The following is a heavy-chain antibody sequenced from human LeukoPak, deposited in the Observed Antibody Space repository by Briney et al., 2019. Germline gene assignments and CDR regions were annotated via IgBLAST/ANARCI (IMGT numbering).Heavy chain of an antibody. Sequence: GGSLRLSCAASGFTVSSKYMSWVRQAPGKGLEWVSVIYSGGSTYYADSVKGRFTISRDNSKNTVYLQMNSLRAEDTAVYYCARESSGWLQLFDYWGQGTLVTVSS. D-gene: IGHD5-24*01. J-gene: IGHJ4*02. CDR1: GFTVSSKY. CDR2: IYSGGST. V-gene: IGHV3-66*01. CDR3: ARESSGWLQLFDY.